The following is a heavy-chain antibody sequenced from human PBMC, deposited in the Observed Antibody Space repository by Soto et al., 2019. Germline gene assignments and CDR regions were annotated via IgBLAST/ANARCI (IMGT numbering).Heavy chain of an antibody. CDR3: AKDSSSTNCYTSCYYYGMDV. V-gene: IGHV3-23*01. Sequence: GGSLRLSXAASGFTFSSYAMSWVRQAPGKGLEWVSAISGSGGSTYYADSVKGRFTISRDNSKNTLYLQMNSLRAEDTAVYYCAKDSSSTNCYTSCYYYGMDVWGQGTTVTVSS. D-gene: IGHD2-2*02. J-gene: IGHJ6*02. CDR1: GFTFSSYA. CDR2: ISGSGGST.